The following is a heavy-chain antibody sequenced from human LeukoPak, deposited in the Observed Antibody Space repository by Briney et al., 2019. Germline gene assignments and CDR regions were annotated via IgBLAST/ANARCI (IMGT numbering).Heavy chain of an antibody. Sequence: RASVKVSCKASGYTFNSHTMNWVRQDPGQGPEWMGWIDTNTGNPTYAQGFTGRFVFSLDTSVSTAYLQISSLKAEDTAVYYCARAGWARSINDICDYWGQGTLVTVSS. CDR3: ARAGWARSINDICDY. V-gene: IGHV7-4-1*02. CDR1: GYTFNSHT. D-gene: IGHD3-9*01. CDR2: IDTNTGNP. J-gene: IGHJ4*02.